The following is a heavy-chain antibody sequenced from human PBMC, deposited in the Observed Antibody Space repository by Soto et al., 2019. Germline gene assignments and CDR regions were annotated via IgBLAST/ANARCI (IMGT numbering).Heavy chain of an antibody. Sequence: ASVKVSCKASGCTFSSYAISWVRQAPGQWLEWMGWISAYNGNTNYAQKLQGRVTMTTDTSTSTAYMELRSLRSDDTAVYYCARDYLNIVGATSGHWFDYWGQGTLVTVSS. CDR2: ISAYNGNT. J-gene: IGHJ4*02. V-gene: IGHV1-18*01. D-gene: IGHD1-26*01. CDR3: ARDYLNIVGATSGHWFDY. CDR1: GCTFSSYA.